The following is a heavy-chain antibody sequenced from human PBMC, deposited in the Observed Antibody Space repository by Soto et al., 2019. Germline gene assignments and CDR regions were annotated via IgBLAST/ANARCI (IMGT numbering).Heavy chain of an antibody. CDR1: GFKFSDYW. CDR2: IKHDTSEA. J-gene: IGHJ4*02. CDR3: ARDGLLFSGPYRPSRFDY. V-gene: IGHV3-7*03. D-gene: IGHD3-16*02. Sequence: GGSLRLACAASGFKFSDYWMSWVRHAPGKGLEWVGNIKHDTSEAHYADSVKGRFTITRDNIKNFLFLQMRDLRADDTASYYYARDGLLFSGPYRPSRFDYWGLGALVTVSS.